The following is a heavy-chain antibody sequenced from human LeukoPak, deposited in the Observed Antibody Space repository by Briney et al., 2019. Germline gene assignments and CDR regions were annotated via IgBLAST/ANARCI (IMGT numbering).Heavy chain of an antibody. CDR2: TRYDKSNI. J-gene: IGHJ4*02. V-gene: IGHV3-30*02. CDR1: GFTLTSDG. Sequence: GGSLRLSCAASGFTLTSDGMHWVRQAPGKGLEWVALTRYDKSNIYYADSVKGRFTISRDNSKNTLYLQMNSLRAEDTAVYYCAKGSSSHQYSFDYWGQGTLVTVSS. D-gene: IGHD6-13*01. CDR3: AKGSSSHQYSFDY.